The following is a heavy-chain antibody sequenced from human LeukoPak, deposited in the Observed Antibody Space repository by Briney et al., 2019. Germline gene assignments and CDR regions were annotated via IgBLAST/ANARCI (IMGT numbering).Heavy chain of an antibody. Sequence: GGSLRLSCAASGFTFDDYGMSWVRHAPGKGLEWVSGINWNGGSTGYADSVKGRFTISRDNAKNSLYLQMKSLRADDTALYYCARRVEMATTDAFDIWGQGTMVTVSS. CDR1: GFTFDDYG. D-gene: IGHD5-24*01. J-gene: IGHJ3*02. CDR3: ARRVEMATTDAFDI. V-gene: IGHV3-20*04. CDR2: INWNGGST.